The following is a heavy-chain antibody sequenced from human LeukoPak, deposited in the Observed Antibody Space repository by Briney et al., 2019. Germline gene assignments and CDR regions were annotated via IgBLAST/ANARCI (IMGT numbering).Heavy chain of an antibody. V-gene: IGHV1-69*13. J-gene: IGHJ6*02. CDR3: ARVSVTMTTGYYYGMDV. Sequence: SVTVSCTASGGTFSSYAISWVRQAPGQGLEWMGGIIPIFGTANYAQKFQGRVTITADESTSTAYMELSSLRSEDTAVYYCARVSVTMTTGYYYGMDVWGQGTTVTVSS. CDR1: GGTFSSYA. CDR2: IIPIFGTA. D-gene: IGHD4-17*01.